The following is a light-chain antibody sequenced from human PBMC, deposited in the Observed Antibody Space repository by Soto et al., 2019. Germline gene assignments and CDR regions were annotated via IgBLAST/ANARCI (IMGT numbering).Light chain of an antibody. Sequence: QSALTQPASVSGSPGQSITISCTGSSSDIGGYDYVSWYQQHPGKAPKLMISDVSHRPSGISNRFSGSKSGNTASLTISGLQAEDEADYYCSSYTVSSPVLFGGGTKLTVL. CDR2: DVS. V-gene: IGLV2-14*01. CDR3: SSYTVSSPVL. J-gene: IGLJ2*01. CDR1: SSDIGGYDY.